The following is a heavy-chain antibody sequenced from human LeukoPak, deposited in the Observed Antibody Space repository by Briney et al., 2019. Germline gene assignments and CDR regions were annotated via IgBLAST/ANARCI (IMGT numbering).Heavy chain of an antibody. J-gene: IGHJ2*01. CDR3: TRHVYDYDSGSYRFFDL. CDR1: GGSISSSSYY. D-gene: IGHD3-16*01. Sequence: KPSETLSLTCTVSGGSISSSSYYWGWIRRPPGKGLEWIGNIYYSGSTYYNPSLKSRVTISVDTSKNQFSLKLSSVTAADTAVYFCTRHVYDYDSGSYRFFDLWGRGTLVTVSS. CDR2: IYYSGST. V-gene: IGHV4-39*01.